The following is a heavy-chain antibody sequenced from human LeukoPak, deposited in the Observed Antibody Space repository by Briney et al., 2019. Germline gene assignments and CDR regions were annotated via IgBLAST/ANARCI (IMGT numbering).Heavy chain of an antibody. CDR2: IYTSGST. CDR1: GGSISSYY. V-gene: IGHV4-4*07. CDR3: ARVIGGYCSSTSHCYYYYYMDV. D-gene: IGHD2-2*01. J-gene: IGHJ6*03. Sequence: SETLSLTCTVSGGSISSYYWSWIRQPAGKGLEWIGRIYTSGSTNYNPSLKSRVTMSVDTSKNQFSLKLSSVTAADTAVYYCARVIGGYCSSTSHCYYYYYMDVWGKGTTVTVSS.